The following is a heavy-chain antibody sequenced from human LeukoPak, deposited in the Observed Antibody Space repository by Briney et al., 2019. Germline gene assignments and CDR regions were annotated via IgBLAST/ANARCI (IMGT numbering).Heavy chain of an antibody. J-gene: IGHJ4*02. V-gene: IGHV3-48*04. CDR3: ARWPPSSGWYDPAEYYFDY. CDR1: GFTFSSYS. D-gene: IGHD6-19*01. Sequence: PGGSLRLSCAASGFTFSSYSMNWVRQAPGKGLEWVSGISWNSGSIGYADSVKGRFTISRDNAKNSLYLQMNSLRAEDTAVYYCARWPPSSGWYDPAEYYFDYWGQGTLVTVSS. CDR2: ISWNSGSI.